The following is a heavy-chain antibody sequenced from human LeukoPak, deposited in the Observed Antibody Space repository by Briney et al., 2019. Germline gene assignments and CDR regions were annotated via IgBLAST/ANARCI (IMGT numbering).Heavy chain of an antibody. V-gene: IGHV3-30*07. J-gene: IGHJ4*02. CDR3: ARRIGYSIDY. Sequence: SVKGRFTISRDNFKNTLYLEMNSLKASDTAMYYCARRIGYSIDYWGQGTLVTVSS. D-gene: IGHD3-22*01.